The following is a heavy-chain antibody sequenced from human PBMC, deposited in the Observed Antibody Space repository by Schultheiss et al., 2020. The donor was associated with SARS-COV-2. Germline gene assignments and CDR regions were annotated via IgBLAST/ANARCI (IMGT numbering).Heavy chain of an antibody. CDR3: ARGLAVAGTLARWGLYPFDI. V-gene: IGHV6-1*01. D-gene: IGHD6-19*01. CDR2: TYYRSKWYN. Sequence: SETLSLTCAISGDSVSSNSAAWNWIRQSTSRGLEWLGRTYYRSKWYNDYAVSVKSRITINPDTSKNQFSLQLNSVTPEDTAVYYCARGLAVAGTLARWGLYPFDIWGQGTMVTLSS. CDR1: GDSVSSNSAA. J-gene: IGHJ3*02.